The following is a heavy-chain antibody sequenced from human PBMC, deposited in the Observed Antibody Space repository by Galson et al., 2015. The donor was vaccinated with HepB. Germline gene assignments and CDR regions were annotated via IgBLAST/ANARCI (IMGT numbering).Heavy chain of an antibody. Sequence: SLRLSCAASGLTFTSYGFHWVRQAPGKGLEWVAFIQYDGSHANYADSVKGRFTFSRDDSKKTLFLQMNSLRAEDTAVYFCAKGPTTEVTLYYFDPWGQGTLVTVPS. D-gene: IGHD4-23*01. V-gene: IGHV3-30*02. CDR2: IQYDGSHA. CDR1: GLTFTSYG. J-gene: IGHJ4*02. CDR3: AKGPTTEVTLYYFDP.